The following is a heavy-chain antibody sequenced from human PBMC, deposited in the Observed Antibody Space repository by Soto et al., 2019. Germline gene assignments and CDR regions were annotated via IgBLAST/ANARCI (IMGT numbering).Heavy chain of an antibody. CDR1: GFTFSSYW. CDR3: ASDLIIVDTPGDDFDY. J-gene: IGHJ4*02. V-gene: IGHV3-74*01. D-gene: IGHD5-12*01. CDR2: ITPDGSST. Sequence: EVQLVESGGGLVQPGGSLRLSCATSGFTFSSYWMHWVRQAPGKGLMWVSRITPDGSSTSYADSVKGRFTISRDNAKNTWYLQMNGLRAEDTAIYYCASDLIIVDTPGDDFDYWGQGTLVAVSS.